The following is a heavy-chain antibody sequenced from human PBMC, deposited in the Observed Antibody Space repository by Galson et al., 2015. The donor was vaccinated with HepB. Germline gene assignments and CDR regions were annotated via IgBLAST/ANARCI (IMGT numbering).Heavy chain of an antibody. Sequence: SLRLSCAASGFTFSSYGMHWVRQAPGKGLEWVAVISYDGSNKYYADSVKGRFTISRDNSKNTLYLQMNSLRAEDTAVYYCAKVGSSSWPLDYWGQGTLVTVSS. V-gene: IGHV3-30*18. CDR3: AKVGSSSWPLDY. CDR2: ISYDGSNK. J-gene: IGHJ4*02. CDR1: GFTFSSYG. D-gene: IGHD6-13*01.